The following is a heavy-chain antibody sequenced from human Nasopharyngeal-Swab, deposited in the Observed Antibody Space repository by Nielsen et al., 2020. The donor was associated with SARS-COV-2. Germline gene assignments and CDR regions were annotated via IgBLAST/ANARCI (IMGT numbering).Heavy chain of an antibody. D-gene: IGHD1-26*01. V-gene: IGHV4-30-2*01. CDR2: IYHSGST. J-gene: IGHJ6*03. Sequence: WIRQPPGKGLERSGYIYHSGSTYYNPCLKSRVTISEDRSKNQFNLKLSSVTAADTAVYYCARVGGDYYYYYYMDVWGKGTTVTVSS. CDR3: ARVGGDYYYYYYMDV.